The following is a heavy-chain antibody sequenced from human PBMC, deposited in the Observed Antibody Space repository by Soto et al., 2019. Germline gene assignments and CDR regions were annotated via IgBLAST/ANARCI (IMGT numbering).Heavy chain of an antibody. Sequence: GGSLRLSCAASGFTFDDYTMHWVRQAPGKGLEWVSLISWDGGSTYYADSVKGRFTISRDNSKNSLYLQMNSLRAEDTAVYYCAREDYYGSGSYFHYYYGMDVWGQGTTVTVSS. J-gene: IGHJ6*02. D-gene: IGHD3-10*01. V-gene: IGHV3-43*01. CDR3: AREDYYGSGSYFHYYYGMDV. CDR1: GFTFDDYT. CDR2: ISWDGGST.